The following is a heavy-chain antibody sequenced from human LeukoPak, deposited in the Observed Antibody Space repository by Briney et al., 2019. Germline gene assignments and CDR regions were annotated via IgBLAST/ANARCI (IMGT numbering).Heavy chain of an antibody. Sequence: PGGSLRLSCAASGFTFNTYGMTWFRQAPGKGLEWVSTINNGGQNTHYADSVKGRFTISRDNSKNTLYLQVNSLRAEDTAVYYCAGIRGTYYYDSSSWGQGTLVTVS. CDR3: AGIRGTYYYDSSS. CDR1: GFTFNTYG. D-gene: IGHD3-22*01. V-gene: IGHV3-23*01. J-gene: IGHJ5*02. CDR2: INNGGQNT.